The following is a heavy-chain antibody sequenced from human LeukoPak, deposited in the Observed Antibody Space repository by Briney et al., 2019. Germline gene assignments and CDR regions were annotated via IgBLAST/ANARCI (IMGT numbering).Heavy chain of an antibody. D-gene: IGHD3-10*01. V-gene: IGHV3-53*01. CDR1: GFTVSSNY. Sequence: PGGSLRLSCAASGFTVSSNYMRWVRQAPGKGVEWVSVIYSHATTYYSYSVKARFTISRAKSNNTLYLQMNILRAEDTAVYYCAVYYYGSGSQKRYYYYMDVWGKGTTVTVSS. J-gene: IGHJ6*03. CDR3: AVYYYGSGSQKRYYYYMDV. CDR2: IYSHATT.